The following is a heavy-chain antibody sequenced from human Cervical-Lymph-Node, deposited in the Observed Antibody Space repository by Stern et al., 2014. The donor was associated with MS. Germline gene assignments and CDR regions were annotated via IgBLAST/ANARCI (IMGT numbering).Heavy chain of an antibody. D-gene: IGHD3-3*01. Sequence: VQLVQSGAEGKKPGASGTVSCKASGYTFTIYYMHWVRQAPGQGLEGLGIINPSGGSTSYAQKFQGRVTMTRDTSTSTVYMELSSLRSEDTAVYYCAREWRRVSRAFDIWGQGTMVTVSS. CDR2: INPSGGST. CDR1: GYTFTIYY. J-gene: IGHJ3*02. CDR3: AREWRRVSRAFDI. V-gene: IGHV1-46*01.